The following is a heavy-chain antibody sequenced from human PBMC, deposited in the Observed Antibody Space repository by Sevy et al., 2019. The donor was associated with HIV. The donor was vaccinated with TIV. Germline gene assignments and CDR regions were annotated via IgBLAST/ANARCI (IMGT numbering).Heavy chain of an antibody. Sequence: GGSLRLSCAASGFTFSSYAMSWVRQAPGKGLEWVSAISDSGDSTYYADSVKGRFTISRDTSKNTQYLQMNSLRAEDTAVYYWGKVGTMVQGAAPFDYWGQGTLVTVSS. CDR1: GFTFSSYA. D-gene: IGHD3-10*01. CDR3: GKVGTMVQGAAPFDY. V-gene: IGHV3-23*01. J-gene: IGHJ4*02. CDR2: ISDSGDST.